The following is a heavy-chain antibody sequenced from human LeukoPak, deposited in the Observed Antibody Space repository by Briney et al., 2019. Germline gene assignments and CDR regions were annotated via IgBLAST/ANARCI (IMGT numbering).Heavy chain of an antibody. V-gene: IGHV3-23*01. CDR3: VQGPYLDY. D-gene: IGHD2-21*01. CDR2: IFPSGGEI. J-gene: IGHJ4*02. CDR1: GFTFSTFA. Sequence: PGGSLRLSCAASGFTFSTFAMIWVRQPPGKGLEWVSSIFPSGGEIHYADSVRGRFTISRDNSKSTLYLQMKSLRAEDTALYFCVQGPYLDYWGQGTLVTVSS.